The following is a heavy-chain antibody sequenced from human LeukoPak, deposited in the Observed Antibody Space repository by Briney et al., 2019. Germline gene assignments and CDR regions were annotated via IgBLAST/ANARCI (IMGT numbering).Heavy chain of an antibody. D-gene: IGHD2-2*01. Sequence: ASVKVSCKASGYTFTSYGISWVRQAPEQGLEWMGWISAYNGNTNYAQKLQGRVTMTTDTSTSTAYMELRSLRSDDTAVYYCASPSIPLGYCSSTTGYYYMDVGGKGTTVTVPS. CDR3: ASPSIPLGYCSSTTGYYYMDV. J-gene: IGHJ6*03. V-gene: IGHV1-18*01. CDR2: ISAYNGNT. CDR1: GYTFTSYG.